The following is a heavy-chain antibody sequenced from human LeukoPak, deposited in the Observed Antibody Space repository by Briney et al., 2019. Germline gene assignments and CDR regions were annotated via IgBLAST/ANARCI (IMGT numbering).Heavy chain of an antibody. CDR2: IYYSGST. CDR1: GGSISSYY. J-gene: IGHJ3*02. Sequence: SETLSLTFTVSGGSISSYYWSWIRQPPGKGLEWIGYIYYSGSTNYNPSLKSRVTILVDTSKNQFSLKLSSVTAADTAVYYCARHGARIAAAARVAFDIWGQGTMVTVSS. CDR3: ARHGARIAAAARVAFDI. D-gene: IGHD6-13*01. V-gene: IGHV4-59*08.